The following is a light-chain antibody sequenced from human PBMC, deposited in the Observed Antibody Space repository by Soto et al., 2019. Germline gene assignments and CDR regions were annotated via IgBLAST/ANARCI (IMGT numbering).Light chain of an antibody. CDR3: MQGTYWPWT. CDR1: QSLVYSDGNTY. CDR2: KLS. V-gene: IGKV2-30*01. J-gene: IGKJ1*01. Sequence: DVVMTQSPLSLPVTLGQPASISCRSSQSLVYSDGNTYLYKLSNRDSGVPDRFSGSGSGTDFTLKISRVEAEDVGVYYCMQGTYWPWTLGQGTKVDI.